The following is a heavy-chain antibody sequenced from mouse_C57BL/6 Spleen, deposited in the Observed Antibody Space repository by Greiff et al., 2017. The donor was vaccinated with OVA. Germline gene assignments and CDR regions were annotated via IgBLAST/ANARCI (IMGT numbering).Heavy chain of an antibody. CDR2: IDPANGNT. Sequence: VHVKQSVAELVRPGASVKLSCTASGFNIKNTYMHWVKQRPEQGLEWIGRIDPANGNTKYAPKFQGKATITADTSSNTAYLQLSSLTSEDTAIYYCARGYGYGEGYAMDYWGQGTSVTVSS. CDR3: ARGYGYGEGYAMDY. D-gene: IGHD2-2*01. CDR1: GFNIKNTY. V-gene: IGHV14-3*01. J-gene: IGHJ4*01.